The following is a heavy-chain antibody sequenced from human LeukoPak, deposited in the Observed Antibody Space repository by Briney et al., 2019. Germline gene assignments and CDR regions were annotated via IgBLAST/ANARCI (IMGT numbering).Heavy chain of an antibody. Sequence: SETLSLTCAVYGGSFSGYYWSWIGQPPGKGLEWIGEINHSGSTNYNPSLKSRVTISVDRSKNQFSLKLSSVTAADTAVYYCAREALNYYGSGSYLDYWGQGTLVTVSS. V-gene: IGHV4-34*01. CDR2: INHSGST. CDR1: GGSFSGYY. CDR3: AREALNYYGSGSYLDY. D-gene: IGHD3-10*01. J-gene: IGHJ4*02.